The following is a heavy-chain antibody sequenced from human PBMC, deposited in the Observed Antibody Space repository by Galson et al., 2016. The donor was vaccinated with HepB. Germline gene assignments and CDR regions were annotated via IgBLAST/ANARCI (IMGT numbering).Heavy chain of an antibody. V-gene: IGHV3-30*18. D-gene: IGHD5-12*01. CDR2: TSYDGGDK. CDR1: GFTFSSYD. Sequence: SLRLSCAASGFTFSSYDMHWVRQAPGTGLEWVAVTSYDGGDKYYADSVKGRFTISRDNSKNTLYLQMNSLRSEDTAVYYCAKDHVDIVATILKGMEVLGCNYFDYWGQGTLVTVAS. CDR3: AKDHVDIVATILKGMEVLGCNYFDY. J-gene: IGHJ4*02.